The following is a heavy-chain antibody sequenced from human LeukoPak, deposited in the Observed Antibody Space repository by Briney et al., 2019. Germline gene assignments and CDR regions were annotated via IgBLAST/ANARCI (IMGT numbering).Heavy chain of an antibody. D-gene: IGHD3-10*01. CDR2: IYPSGGT. J-gene: IGHJ5*02. Sequence: SETLSLTCTVSCGSISSYYWTWIQQPAGRGLEWIGRIYPSGGTNYNPSLKSRVTMSVHTSKNQFSLKLSSVTAADTAVYYCARLISMVRGVTVDDWFDPWGQGTLVTVSS. CDR1: CGSISSYY. CDR3: ARLISMVRGVTVDDWFDP. V-gene: IGHV4-4*07.